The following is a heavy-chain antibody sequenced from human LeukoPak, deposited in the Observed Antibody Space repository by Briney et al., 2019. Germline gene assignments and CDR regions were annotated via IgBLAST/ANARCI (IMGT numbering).Heavy chain of an antibody. Sequence: SETLSLTCTVSGGSISSSSYYWGWIRQPPGKGLEWIGSIYYSGSTYYNPSLKSRVTISVDTSKNQFSLKLSSVTAADTAVYYCARTYGDYPIGVYYFDYWGQGTLVTVSS. CDR2: IYYSGST. V-gene: IGHV4-39*07. J-gene: IGHJ4*02. D-gene: IGHD4-17*01. CDR3: ARTYGDYPIGVYYFDY. CDR1: GGSISSSSYY.